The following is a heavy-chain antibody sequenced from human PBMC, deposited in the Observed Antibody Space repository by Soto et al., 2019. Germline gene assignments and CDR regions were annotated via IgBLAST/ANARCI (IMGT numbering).Heavy chain of an antibody. V-gene: IGHV1-3*01. CDR3: AGDPDRHYNDSHASSYP. CDR1: GYTFTSYA. CDR2: INAGNGNT. Sequence: ASVKVSCKASGYTFTSYAMHWVRQAPGQRLEWMGWINAGNGNTKYSQKFQGRVTMTRDTSISTAYMELSRLRSEDTAVYYCAGDPDRHYNDSHASSYPWGQGTLVTVS. D-gene: IGHD3-16*01. J-gene: IGHJ5*02.